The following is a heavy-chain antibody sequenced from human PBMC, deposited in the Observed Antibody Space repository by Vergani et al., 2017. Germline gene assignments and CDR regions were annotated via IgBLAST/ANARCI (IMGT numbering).Heavy chain of an antibody. D-gene: IGHD2-15*01. CDR2: ISHSGST. CDR1: GDSFRSNKW. CDR3: ARDPKSYCSGGSCLSVWGAFHR. J-gene: IGHJ3*01. V-gene: IGHV4-4*03. Sequence: QVQLQESGPGLVKPPGTLSLTCAVSGDSFRSNKWWTWVRQSPGKTLEWIGEISHSGSTNYNPSLKGRVTLSLDIPKNQFSLRLSSVTAADTAVYYCARDPKSYCSGGSCLSVWGAFHRWGRGTTVTVSS.